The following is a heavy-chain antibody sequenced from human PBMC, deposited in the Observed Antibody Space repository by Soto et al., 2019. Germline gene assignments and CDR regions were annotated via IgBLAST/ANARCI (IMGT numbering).Heavy chain of an antibody. CDR2: IYYTGST. J-gene: IGHJ4*02. Sequence: SETLSLTCTVSGDSINNYYWSWIRQPPGKRLEWIGYIYYTGSTTYNPSLESRVTMFVDTSKNQFSLKLSSVNAADTAVYYCAKYRRTEAEGFTLDYWGRGTLVTVSS. D-gene: IGHD6-13*01. V-gene: IGHV4-59*01. CDR1: GDSINNYY. CDR3: AKYRRTEAEGFTLDY.